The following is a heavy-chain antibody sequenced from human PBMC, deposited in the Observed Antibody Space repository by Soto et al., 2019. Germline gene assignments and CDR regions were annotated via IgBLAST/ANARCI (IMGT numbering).Heavy chain of an antibody. Sequence: GGSLRLSCAASGFTFSDYYMSWIRQAPGKGLEWVSYISSSSSYTNYADSVKGRFTISRDNAKNSLYLQMNSLRAEDTAVYYCARVTESMTTVTTAERDAFDIWGQGTMVTVSS. J-gene: IGHJ3*02. D-gene: IGHD4-17*01. V-gene: IGHV3-11*06. CDR1: GFTFSDYY. CDR3: ARVTESMTTVTTAERDAFDI. CDR2: ISSSSSYT.